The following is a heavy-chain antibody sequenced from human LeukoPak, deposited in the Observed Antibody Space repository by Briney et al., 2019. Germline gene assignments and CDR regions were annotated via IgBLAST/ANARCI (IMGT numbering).Heavy chain of an antibody. CDR3: VKEAYSSGRAPTFDI. Sequence: GGSLRLSCAASGLTFSSYWMHWVRQAPGKGLVWVSRINSDGSSTSYVDSVKGRFTVSRDNSKNILSLEMNSLGPEDAAVYHCVKEAYSSGRAPTFDIWGQGTAVTVSS. CDR1: GLTFSSYW. D-gene: IGHD3-22*01. J-gene: IGHJ3*02. V-gene: IGHV3-74*01. CDR2: INSDGSST.